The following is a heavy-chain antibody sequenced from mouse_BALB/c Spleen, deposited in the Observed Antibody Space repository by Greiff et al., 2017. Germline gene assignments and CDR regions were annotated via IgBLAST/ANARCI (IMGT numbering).Heavy chain of an antibody. V-gene: IGHV5-4*02. CDR1: GFTFSDYY. CDR2: ISDGGSYT. J-gene: IGHJ4*01. Sequence: EVKVVESGGGLVKPGGSLKLSCAASGFTFSDYYMYWVRQTPEKRLEWVATISDGGSYTYYPDSVKGRFTISRDNAKNNLYLQMSSLKSEDTAMYYCAREGGRRAMDYWGQGTSVTVSS. D-gene: IGHD6-1*01. CDR3: AREGGRRAMDY.